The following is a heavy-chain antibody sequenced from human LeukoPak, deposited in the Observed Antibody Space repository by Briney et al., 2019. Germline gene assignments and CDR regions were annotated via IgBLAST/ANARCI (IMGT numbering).Heavy chain of an antibody. CDR3: ARAYDGSGNLDY. CDR2: IYPNRGGT. V-gene: IGHV1-2*02. J-gene: IGHJ4*02. Sequence: ASVKVSCKGSGYTFADYYMHWVRQAPGQGLEWMGWIYPNRGGTNYAQKFQGRVTMTRDTSINTAYMELSRLRSDDTAVYYCARAYDGSGNLDYWGQGTLVTVSS. CDR1: GYTFADYY. D-gene: IGHD3-22*01.